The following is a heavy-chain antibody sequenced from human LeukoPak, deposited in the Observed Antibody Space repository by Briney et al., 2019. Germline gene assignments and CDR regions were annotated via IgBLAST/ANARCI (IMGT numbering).Heavy chain of an antibody. CDR1: GYTFTSYY. D-gene: IGHD1-26*01. J-gene: IGHJ6*02. V-gene: IGHV1-46*01. CDR2: INPSGGST. Sequence: VASVSVSCTASGYTFTSYYMHWVRQAPGQGLEWMGIINPSGGSTSYTQKFQGRVTMTRDTSTSTVYMELSSLSSEDTAVYYCARISLGAIWGYYYGMDVWGQGTTVTVSS. CDR3: ARISLGAIWGYYYGMDV.